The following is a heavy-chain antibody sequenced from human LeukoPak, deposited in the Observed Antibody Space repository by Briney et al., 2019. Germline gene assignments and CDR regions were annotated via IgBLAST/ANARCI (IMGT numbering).Heavy chain of an antibody. CDR1: GFTFSSYA. CDR3: AKDRVPYYYGSGTNYFDY. J-gene: IGHJ4*02. Sequence: GGSLRLSCAASGFTFSSYAMSWVRQAPGKGLEWVSGISGTGGTTDYADSVKGRFTISRDNSKNTLYLQMNRLRAEDTAVYYCAKDRVPYYYGSGTNYFDYWGQGTLVTVSS. CDR2: ISGTGGTT. D-gene: IGHD3-10*01. V-gene: IGHV3-23*01.